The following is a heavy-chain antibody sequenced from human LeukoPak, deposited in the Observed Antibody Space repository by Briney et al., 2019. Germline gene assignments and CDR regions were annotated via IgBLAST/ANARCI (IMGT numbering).Heavy chain of an antibody. D-gene: IGHD5-18*01. CDR3: ARDRGYSYAFDY. CDR1: GFSISSYY. V-gene: IGHV4-4*07. J-gene: IGHJ4*02. CDR2: IYTSGST. Sequence: PSETLSLTCTVSGFSISSYYWSWIRQPAGKGLEWIGRIYTSGSTNYNPSLKSRVTILIDTSKNQFSLKLNSVTAADTAVYYCARDRGYSYAFDYWGQGTLVTVSS.